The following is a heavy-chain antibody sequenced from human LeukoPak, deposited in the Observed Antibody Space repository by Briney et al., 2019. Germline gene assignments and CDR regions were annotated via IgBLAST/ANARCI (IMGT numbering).Heavy chain of an antibody. CDR2: ISGSGGGT. Sequence: GWSLRLSCAASGFTFNNYAMTWVRQAPGKGLQWVSAISGSGGGTYNADSVKGRFTISRDNSKNTLYLQMNSLRAEDTAVYYCAREHCGGDCYRYFFDYWGQGTLVTVSS. CDR1: GFTFNNYA. D-gene: IGHD2-21*02. CDR3: AREHCGGDCYRYFFDY. J-gene: IGHJ4*02. V-gene: IGHV3-23*01.